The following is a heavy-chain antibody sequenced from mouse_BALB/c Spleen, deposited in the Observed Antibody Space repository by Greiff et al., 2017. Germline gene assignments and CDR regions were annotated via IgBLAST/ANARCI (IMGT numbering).Heavy chain of an antibody. CDR2: ILPGSGST. D-gene: IGHD1-2*01. CDR3: ARVILRLRDYYFDY. Sequence: VQLQQSGAELMKPGASVKISCKATGYTFSSYWIEWVKQRPGHGLEWIGEILPGSGSTNYNEKFKGKATFTADTSSNTAYMQLSSLTSEDSAVYYCARVILRLRDYYFDYWGQGTTLTVSS. CDR1: GYTFSSYW. J-gene: IGHJ2*01. V-gene: IGHV1-9*01.